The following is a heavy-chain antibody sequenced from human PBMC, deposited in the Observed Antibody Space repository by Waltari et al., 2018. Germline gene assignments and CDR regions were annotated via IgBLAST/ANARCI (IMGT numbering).Heavy chain of an antibody. V-gene: IGHV3-11*01. CDR2: ISRRYNII. D-gene: IGHD3-3*01. CDR3: ARAREQNYDFWNGYSFYFDH. J-gene: IGHJ4*02. CDR1: GFTVSRNY. Sequence: VQLVESGGGLIQPGESLRLSCAASGFTVSRNYMSWVRQAPGKGLEGIAYISRRYNIIYHADSVKGRFTISRDNAKNSLFLQMKSLRAEDTAVYYCARAREQNYDFWNGYSFYFDHWGQGALVTVSS.